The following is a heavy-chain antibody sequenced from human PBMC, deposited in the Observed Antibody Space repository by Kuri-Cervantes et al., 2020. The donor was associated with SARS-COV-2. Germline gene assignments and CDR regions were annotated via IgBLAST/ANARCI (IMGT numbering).Heavy chain of an antibody. V-gene: IGHV5-51*01. CDR3: ARQKQVFVEEFYFDS. CDR1: GYSFTRYW. J-gene: IGHJ4*01. CDR2: IYPDDSDT. D-gene: IGHD3-16*01. Sequence: KVSCKGSGYSFTRYWIGWVRQMPGKGLEWMGFIYPDDSDTRYSPSFQGQVTISVDKSINTAYLQWSSLKASDTAIYYCARQKQVFVEEFYFDSWGQGTLVTVSS.